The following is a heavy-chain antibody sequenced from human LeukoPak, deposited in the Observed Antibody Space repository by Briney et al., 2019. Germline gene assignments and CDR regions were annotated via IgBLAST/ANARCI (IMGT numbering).Heavy chain of an antibody. Sequence: PGRSLRLSCAASGFTFSSYAMHWVHQAPGKGLEWVAVISYDGSNKYYADSVKGRFTISRDNSKNTLYLQMNSLRAEDTAVYYCTRESGNWYYDSSTPAYWGQGTLVTVSS. CDR1: GFTFSSYA. CDR3: TRESGNWYYDSSTPAY. D-gene: IGHD3-22*01. J-gene: IGHJ4*02. CDR2: ISYDGSNK. V-gene: IGHV3-30-3*01.